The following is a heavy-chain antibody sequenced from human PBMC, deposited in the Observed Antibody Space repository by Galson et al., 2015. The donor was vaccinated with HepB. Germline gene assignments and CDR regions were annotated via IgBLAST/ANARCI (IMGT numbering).Heavy chain of an antibody. V-gene: IGHV3-23*01. CDR3: AKYGQGVAPAGRYFDL. Sequence: SLRLSCAASGFTFGRLAMTWVRQAPGKGLEWVATIGPGFDTHYADSVKGRFTVSRDNSGDTLYLQMNSLRVGDTALYYCAKYGQGVAPAGRYFDLWGRGTLVTVSS. CDR2: TIGPGFDT. J-gene: IGHJ2*01. CDR1: GFTFGRLA. D-gene: IGHD6-13*01.